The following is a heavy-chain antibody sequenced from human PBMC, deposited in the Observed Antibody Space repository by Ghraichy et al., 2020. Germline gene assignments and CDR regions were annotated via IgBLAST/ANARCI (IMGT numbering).Heavy chain of an antibody. J-gene: IGHJ4*02. CDR2: IWYDGSNK. CDR1: GFTFSSYG. CDR3: ARDLGDGYNDFDY. Sequence: GGSLRLSCAASGFTFSSYGMHWVRQAPAKGLEWVAVIWYDGSNKYYADSVKGRFTISRDNSKNTLYLQMNSLRAEDTAVYYCARDLGDGYNDFDYWGQGTLVTVSS. V-gene: IGHV3-33*01. D-gene: IGHD5-24*01.